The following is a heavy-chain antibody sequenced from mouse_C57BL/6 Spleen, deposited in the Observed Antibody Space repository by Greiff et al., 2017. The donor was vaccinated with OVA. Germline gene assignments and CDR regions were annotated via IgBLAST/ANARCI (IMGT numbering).Heavy chain of an antibody. Sequence: EVKVVESGGGLVKPGGSLKLSCAASGFTFSSYAMSWVRQTPEKRLEWVATISDGGSYTYYPDNVKGRFTISRDNAKNNLYLQMSHLKSEDTAMYYCARDHLLPFAYWGQGTLVTVSA. J-gene: IGHJ3*01. CDR3: ARDHLLPFAY. CDR1: GFTFSSYA. V-gene: IGHV5-4*01. CDR2: ISDGGSYT. D-gene: IGHD1-1*01.